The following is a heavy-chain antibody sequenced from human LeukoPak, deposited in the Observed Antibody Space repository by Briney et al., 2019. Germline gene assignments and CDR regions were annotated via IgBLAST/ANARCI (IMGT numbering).Heavy chain of an antibody. J-gene: IGHJ5*02. CDR2: INSNSGGT. CDR1: GYTFTGYY. Sequence: ASVKVSCKASGYTFTGYYMHWVRQAPGQGLEWMGWINSNSGGTNYAQKFQGRVTMTRDTSISTAYMELSRLRSDDTAVYYCARYRGAEGNWFDPWGQGTLVTVSS. D-gene: IGHD3-10*01. V-gene: IGHV1-2*02. CDR3: ARYRGAEGNWFDP.